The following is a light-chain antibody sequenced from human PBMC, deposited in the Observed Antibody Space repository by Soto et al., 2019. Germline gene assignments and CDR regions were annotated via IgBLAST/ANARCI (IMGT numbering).Light chain of an antibody. CDR2: EVS. Sequence: QSVLTQPASVSGSPGQSITISCTGTSSDVGGYNYVSWYQQHPGKAPKLMIYEVSNRPSGVSNRFSGSKSGNTASLTISGLQAEDEADYYCSPYTTTNTYVFGTGTKVTV. CDR1: SSDVGGYNY. CDR3: SPYTTTNTYV. J-gene: IGLJ1*01. V-gene: IGLV2-14*01.